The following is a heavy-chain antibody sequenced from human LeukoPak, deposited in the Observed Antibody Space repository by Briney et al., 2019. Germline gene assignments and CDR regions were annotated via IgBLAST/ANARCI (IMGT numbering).Heavy chain of an antibody. CDR2: MNPNSGGT. D-gene: IGHD3-3*01. V-gene: IGHV1-2*02. CDR1: GYTFTGYY. CDR3: ARVYKDFRSGYFPARGLFDY. J-gene: IGHJ4*02. Sequence: GASVKVSCKASGYTFTGYYMHWVRQAPGQGLEWMGWMNPNSGGTNYAQKFQGRVTMTRDTSISTAYMELSRLRSDDTAVYYCARVYKDFRSGYFPARGLFDYWGQGTLVTVSS.